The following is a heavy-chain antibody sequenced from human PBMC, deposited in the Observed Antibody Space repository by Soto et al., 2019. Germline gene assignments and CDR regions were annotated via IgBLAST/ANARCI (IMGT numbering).Heavy chain of an antibody. CDR3: ARDWFGIDY. Sequence: QVQLVQSGAEVKKPGASVKVSCKASDYTFTSYGISWVRQAPGQGLEWMGWINPYNGNTNDAQKLQGRVNMTTDTSTNTAYMELRSLRSDDSAVYYCARDWFGIDYWGQGTLVTVSS. D-gene: IGHD3-16*01. CDR1: DYTFTSYG. CDR2: INPYNGNT. J-gene: IGHJ4*02. V-gene: IGHV1-18*01.